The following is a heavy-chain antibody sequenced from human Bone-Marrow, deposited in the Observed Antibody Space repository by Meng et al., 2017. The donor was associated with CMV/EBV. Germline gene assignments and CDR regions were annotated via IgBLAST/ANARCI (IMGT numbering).Heavy chain of an antibody. CDR1: GLTFSSYS. J-gene: IGHJ6*02. CDR2: ISSSSSDI. Sequence: GGSLRLSCAASGLTFSSYSMNWVRQAPGKWLEWVSSISSSSSDISYADSVKGRFTISRDNAKNSLYLQMNSLRAEDTAVYYCARDSQLEGGIDVWGQGTTVTVSS. CDR3: ARDSQLEGGIDV. V-gene: IGHV3-21*01. D-gene: IGHD2-2*01.